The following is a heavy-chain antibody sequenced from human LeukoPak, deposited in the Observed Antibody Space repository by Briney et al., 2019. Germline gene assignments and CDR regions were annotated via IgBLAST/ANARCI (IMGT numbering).Heavy chain of an antibody. CDR1: GYTFTGYY. V-gene: IGHV1-2*06. D-gene: IGHD5-12*01. Sequence: GASVKVSCKASGYTFTGYYMHWVRQAPGQGLEWMGRINPNSGGTNYAQKFQGRVTMIRDTSISTAYMELSRLRSDDTAVYYCARDRGSVASDAFDIWGQGTMVTVSS. CDR2: INPNSGGT. J-gene: IGHJ3*02. CDR3: ARDRGSVASDAFDI.